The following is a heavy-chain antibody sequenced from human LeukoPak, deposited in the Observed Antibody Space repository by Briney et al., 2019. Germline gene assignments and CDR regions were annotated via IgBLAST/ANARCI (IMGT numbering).Heavy chain of an antibody. CDR3: ARSVATFRSYYYYGMDV. V-gene: IGHV1-18*01. Sequence: ASVKVSCKASGYTFTSYGISWVRQAPGQGLEWMGWISAYNGNTNYAQKLQGRVTMTTDTSTSTAYMELRSLRSDDTVVYYCARSVATFRSYYYYGMDVWGQGTTVTVSS. CDR2: ISAYNGNT. D-gene: IGHD5-12*01. J-gene: IGHJ6*02. CDR1: GYTFTSYG.